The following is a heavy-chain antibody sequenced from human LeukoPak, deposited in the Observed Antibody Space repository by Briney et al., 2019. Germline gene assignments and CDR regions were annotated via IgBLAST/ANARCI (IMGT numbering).Heavy chain of an antibody. J-gene: IGHJ4*02. CDR2: ITHSGST. CDR3: ARGTLTVTTSFDY. CDR1: GGSFSGYY. D-gene: IGHD4-17*01. Sequence: SETLSLTCAVYGGSFSGYYWSWIRQPPGEGLEWSGEITHSGSTNYNPSLKSRVTISVDTSKNQFSLKLSSVTAADTAVDYCARGTLTVTTSFDYWGQGTLVTVSS. V-gene: IGHV4-34*01.